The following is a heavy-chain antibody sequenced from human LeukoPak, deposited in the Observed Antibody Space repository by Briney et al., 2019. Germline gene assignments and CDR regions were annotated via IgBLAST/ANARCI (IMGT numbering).Heavy chain of an antibody. D-gene: IGHD2-2*01. Sequence: ASVKVSCKASGYTFTGYYMHWVRQAPGQGLEWMGWINPNSGGTNYAQKFQGRVTMTRDTSISTAYMELSRLRSDDTAVYYCARDGGDIVVVPAAVDYRGQGTLVTASS. CDR2: INPNSGGT. CDR1: GYTFTGYY. V-gene: IGHV1-2*02. J-gene: IGHJ4*02. CDR3: ARDGGDIVVVPAAVDY.